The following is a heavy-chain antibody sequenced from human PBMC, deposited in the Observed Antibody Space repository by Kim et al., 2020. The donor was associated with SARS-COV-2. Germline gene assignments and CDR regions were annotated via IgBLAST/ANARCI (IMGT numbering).Heavy chain of an antibody. CDR2: IYYSGST. D-gene: IGHD4-17*01. Sequence: SETLSLTCTVSGGSISSSSYYWGWIRQPPGKGLEWIGSIYYSGSTYYNPSLKSRVTISVDTSKNQFSLKLSSVTAADTAVYYCARRVAYGPEFDYWGQGTLVTVSS. J-gene: IGHJ4*02. CDR3: ARRVAYGPEFDY. V-gene: IGHV4-39*01. CDR1: GGSISSSSYY.